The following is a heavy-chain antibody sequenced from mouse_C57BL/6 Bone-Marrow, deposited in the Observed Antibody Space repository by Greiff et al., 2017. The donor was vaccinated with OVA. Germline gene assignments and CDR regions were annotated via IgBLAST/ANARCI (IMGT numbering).Heavy chain of an antibody. CDR2: IDPANGNT. D-gene: IGHD1-1*01. V-gene: IGHV14-3*01. CDR3: APQYYGSRPFAY. Sequence: EVQGVESVAELVRPGASVKLSCTASGFNIKNTYMHWVKQRPEQGLEWIGRIDPANGNTKYAPKFQGKATITADTSSNTAYLQLSSLTSEDTAIYYCAPQYYGSRPFAYWGQGTLVTVSA. J-gene: IGHJ3*01. CDR1: GFNIKNTY.